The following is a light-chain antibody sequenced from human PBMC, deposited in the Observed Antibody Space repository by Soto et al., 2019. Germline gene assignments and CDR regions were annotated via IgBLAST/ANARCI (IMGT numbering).Light chain of an antibody. CDR1: QSVSRK. J-gene: IGKJ1*01. Sequence: EIVMTQSPATLSVSPGERATLSCRASQSVSRKLAWYQQTRGQAPRLLIYGASSRATGIADRFSGSGSGTDFTLTISSLEPEDFAVYYCQQYGSAPRTFGQGTKVDIK. CDR2: GAS. CDR3: QQYGSAPRT. V-gene: IGKV3-20*01.